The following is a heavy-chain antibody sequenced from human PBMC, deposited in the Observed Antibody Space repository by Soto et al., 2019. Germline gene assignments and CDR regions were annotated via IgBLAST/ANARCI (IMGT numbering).Heavy chain of an antibody. CDR3: ARGGYYDSSGSRNYHYYGMDV. CDR2: ISPYNDDT. V-gene: IGHV1-18*01. D-gene: IGHD3-22*01. Sequence: ASVKVSCKASGYTFNSYGISWVRQAPGRGLEWLGWISPYNDDTKYAQRLQGRVTMSTDTSSRTAYMHLRSLRSDDTAVYFCARGGYYDSSGSRNYHYYGMDVWGQGTTVTVS. CDR1: GYTFNSYG. J-gene: IGHJ6*02.